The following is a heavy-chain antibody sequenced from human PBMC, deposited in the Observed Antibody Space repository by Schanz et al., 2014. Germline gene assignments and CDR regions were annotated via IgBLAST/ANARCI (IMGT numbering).Heavy chain of an antibody. V-gene: IGHV3-21*06. CDR1: GFSFDSYN. J-gene: IGHJ4*02. Sequence: EVQLVESGGGLVKPGGSLRLSCTASGFSFDSYNMNWVRQSPGKGLEWVAFLSFDSRHIYYADSVKGRFTISRDNAKSSLPPQINSLRADDPAVYYCARDGVAATTDFEYWGQGALVTVSS. D-gene: IGHD1-1*01. CDR2: LSFDSRHI. CDR3: ARDGVAATTDFEY.